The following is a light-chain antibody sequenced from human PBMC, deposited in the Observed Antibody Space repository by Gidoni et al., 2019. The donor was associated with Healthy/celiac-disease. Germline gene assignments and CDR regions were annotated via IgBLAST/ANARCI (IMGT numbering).Light chain of an antibody. J-gene: IGKJ2*01. V-gene: IGKV1-33*01. CDR2: DAS. CDR3: QQYDNPPYT. Sequence: DSQMTRPPSSLSAPVGDRVTITCQASQDISNYLNWYQQKPGKAPKLLIYDASNLETGVPSRFSGSGSGTDFTFTISSLQPEDISTYYCQQYDNPPYTFGQGTKLEIK. CDR1: QDISNY.